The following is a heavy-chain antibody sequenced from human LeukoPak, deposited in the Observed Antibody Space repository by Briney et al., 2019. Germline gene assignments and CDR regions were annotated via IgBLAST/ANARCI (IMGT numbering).Heavy chain of an antibody. J-gene: IGHJ2*01. CDR2: IIPIFGTA. CDR3: AVSDSSGDLDWYFDL. CDR1: GGTFSSYD. Sequence: ASVTVSCKASGGTFSSYDISWVRQAPGQGLEWMGGIIPIFGTAIYAQKFQGRVTITTDESTSTAYMELSSLRSEDTALYYCAVSDSSGDLDWYFDLWVRGTLDTVSS. D-gene: IGHD3-22*01. V-gene: IGHV1-69*05.